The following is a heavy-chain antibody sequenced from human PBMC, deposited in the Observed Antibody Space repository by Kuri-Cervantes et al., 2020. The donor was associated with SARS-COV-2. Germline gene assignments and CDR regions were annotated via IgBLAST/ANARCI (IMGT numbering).Heavy chain of an antibody. J-gene: IGHJ4*02. D-gene: IGHD1-26*01. CDR2: ISGSGGST. V-gene: IGHV3-23*01. CDR1: GFTFSSYA. Sequence: ETLSLTCAASGFTFSSYAMSWVRQAPGKGLEWVSAISGSGGSTYYADSVRGRFTISRDNSKNTLYLQMNSLRAEDTAVYYCARGYGGSYFSHFGYWGQGTLVTVSS. CDR3: ARGYGGSYFSHFGY.